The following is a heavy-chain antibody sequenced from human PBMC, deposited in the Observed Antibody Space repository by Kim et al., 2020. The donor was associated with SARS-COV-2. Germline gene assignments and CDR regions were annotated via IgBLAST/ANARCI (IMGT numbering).Heavy chain of an antibody. CDR1: GGSISSSSYY. D-gene: IGHD2-2*01. CDR3: LGLGYCSSTSCRELPSYYYGMDV. V-gene: IGHV4-39*01. Sequence: SETLSLTCTVSGGSISSSSYYWGWIRQPPGKGLEWIGSIYYSGSTYYNPSLKSRVTISVDTSKNQFSLKLSSVTAADTAVYYCLGLGYCSSTSCRELPSYYYGMDVWGQGTTVTVSS. CDR2: IYYSGST. J-gene: IGHJ6*02.